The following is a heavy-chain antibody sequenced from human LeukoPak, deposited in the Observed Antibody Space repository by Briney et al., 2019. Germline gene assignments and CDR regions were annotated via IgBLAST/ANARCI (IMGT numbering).Heavy chain of an antibody. D-gene: IGHD1-26*01. CDR3: ARANSGSYYSDFDY. Sequence: PGGSLRLSCAASGFTFSSYSMNWVRQAPGKGLEWVSYISSSSSTIFYADSVKGRFTISRDNAKHSLYLQMNSLRADDTAVYYCARANSGSYYSDFDYWGQGTLVTVSS. CDR2: ISSSSSTI. V-gene: IGHV3-48*01. CDR1: GFTFSSYS. J-gene: IGHJ4*02.